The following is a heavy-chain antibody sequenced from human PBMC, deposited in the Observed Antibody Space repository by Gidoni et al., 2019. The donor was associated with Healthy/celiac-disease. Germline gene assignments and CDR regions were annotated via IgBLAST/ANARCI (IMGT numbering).Heavy chain of an antibody. CDR2: ISSSSSYI. CDR1: GFTFSSYS. CDR3: ARLGLEMVRGVSY. D-gene: IGHD3-10*01. J-gene: IGHJ4*02. V-gene: IGHV3-21*01. Sequence: EVQLVESGGGLVKPGGSLRLSCAASGFTFSSYSMNWVRQAPGKGLEWVSSISSSSSYIYYADSVKGRFTISRDNAKNSLYLQMNSLRAEDTAVYYCARLGLEMVRGVSYWGQGTLVTVSS.